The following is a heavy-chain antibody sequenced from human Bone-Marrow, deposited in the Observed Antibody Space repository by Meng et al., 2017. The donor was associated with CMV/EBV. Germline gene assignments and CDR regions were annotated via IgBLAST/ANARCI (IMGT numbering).Heavy chain of an antibody. CDR2: IKQDGSVK. V-gene: IGHV3-7*01. D-gene: IGHD6-6*01. CDR1: GFTFTNYW. Sequence: GGSLRLSCSASGFTFTNYWMTWVRQAPGKGLEWVANIKQDGSVKHYVDSVKGRFTMSRDNAKNSVYLQMNSLRAEDTAVYYCAGTIAARRGWFDPWGQGTRVTGSS. CDR3: AGTIAARRGWFDP. J-gene: IGHJ5*02.